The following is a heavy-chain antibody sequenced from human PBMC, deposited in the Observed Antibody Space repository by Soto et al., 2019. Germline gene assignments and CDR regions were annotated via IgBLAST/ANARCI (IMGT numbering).Heavy chain of an antibody. J-gene: IGHJ6*02. CDR2: IYYRGST. CDR1: GGSISGYY. CDR3: ARDPTWPGYGMDV. V-gene: IGHV4-59*01. Sequence: QVQLQESGPGLVKPSETLSLTCTVSGGSISGYYWSWIRQPPGKGLEWIGDIYYRGSTNYNPPLKSRVTISMDTSKNQLSLKLSSLTAADTAVYYCARDPTWPGYGMDVWGRGTTVTVPS. D-gene: IGHD1-26*01.